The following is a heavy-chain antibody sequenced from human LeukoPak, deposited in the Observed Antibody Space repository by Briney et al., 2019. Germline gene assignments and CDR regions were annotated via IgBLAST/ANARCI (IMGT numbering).Heavy chain of an antibody. D-gene: IGHD3-10*01. J-gene: IGHJ4*02. CDR3: ARLGEGIYGSGSSSWYFDY. CDR1: GYTFTSYG. Sequence: GASVKVSCKASGYTFTSYGISWVRQAPGQGLEWMGWISAYNGNTNYAQKLQGRVTMTTDTYTSTAYMELRSLRSDDTAVYYCARLGEGIYGSGSSSWYFDYWGQGTLVTVSS. CDR2: ISAYNGNT. V-gene: IGHV1-18*04.